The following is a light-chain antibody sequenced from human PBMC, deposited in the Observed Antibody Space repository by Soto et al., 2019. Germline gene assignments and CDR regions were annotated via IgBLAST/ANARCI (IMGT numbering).Light chain of an antibody. Sequence: QSVLTQPASVSGSPGQSITISCTGTSSDIGAYNYVSWYQQLPGKAPKVMIYDVSNRPSGVSDRFSGSKSGNTASLTISGLQAEDEADYYCNSYKRSSAYVFGTGTKVTVL. J-gene: IGLJ1*01. V-gene: IGLV2-14*03. CDR3: NSYKRSSAYV. CDR2: DVS. CDR1: SSDIGAYNY.